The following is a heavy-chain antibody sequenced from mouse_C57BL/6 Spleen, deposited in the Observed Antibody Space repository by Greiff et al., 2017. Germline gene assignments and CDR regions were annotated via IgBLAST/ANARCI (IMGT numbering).Heavy chain of an antibody. J-gene: IGHJ2*01. Sequence: VQLVESGPGLVAPSQSLSITCTVSGFSLTSYGVHWVRQSPGKGLEWLGVIWSGGSTDYNAAFISRLSISKDNSKSQVFFKMNSLQAGDTAIYYCARNPLDGYYVDYWGQGTTLTVSS. D-gene: IGHD2-3*01. CDR2: IWSGGST. CDR3: ARNPLDGYYVDY. CDR1: GFSLTSYG. V-gene: IGHV2-2*01.